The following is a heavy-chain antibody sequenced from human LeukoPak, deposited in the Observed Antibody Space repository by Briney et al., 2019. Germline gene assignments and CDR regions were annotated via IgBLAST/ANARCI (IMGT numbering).Heavy chain of an antibody. J-gene: IGHJ5*02. Sequence: SVKVSCKASGGTFSSYAISWVRQAPGQGLEWMGGIIPIFGTANYAQKFQGRVTITADKSTSTAYMELSSLRSEDTAVYYCARERPADYDFWSGSPVERVWFDPWGQGTLVTVSS. V-gene: IGHV1-69*06. CDR2: IIPIFGTA. CDR1: GGTFSSYA. CDR3: ARERPADYDFWSGSPVERVWFDP. D-gene: IGHD3-3*01.